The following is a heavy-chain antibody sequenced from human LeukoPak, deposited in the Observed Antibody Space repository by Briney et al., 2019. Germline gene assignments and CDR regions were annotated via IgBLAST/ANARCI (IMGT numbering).Heavy chain of an antibody. J-gene: IGHJ6*03. CDR1: GFTFSSYT. CDR3: ARVRPGPKGYMDV. V-gene: IGHV3-30-3*01. CDR2: ISYDVINK. Sequence: GGSLRLSCAASGFTFSSYTMSWVRQAPGKGLEWVADISYDVINKYYADSVKGRFTISRDKSKNTLYLQMNSLRAEDTAVYYCARVRPGPKGYMDVWGKGTTVIVSS. D-gene: IGHD6-6*01.